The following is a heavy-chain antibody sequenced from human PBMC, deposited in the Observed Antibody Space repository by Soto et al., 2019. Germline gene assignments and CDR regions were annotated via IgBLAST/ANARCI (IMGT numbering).Heavy chain of an antibody. V-gene: IGHV4-39*01. CDR2: IYYSGST. J-gene: IGHJ6*02. Sequence: PSETLSLTCTVYGGSISSSRYYWGWIRPPPGKGLEWIGSIYYSGSTYSNPSLKSRVTISVDTSKNQFSLKLSSVTAADTAVYYCASFAYYDMLTGQDYYYGMDVWGQGTTVTVSS. D-gene: IGHD3-9*01. CDR3: ASFAYYDMLTGQDYYYGMDV. CDR1: GGSISSSRYY.